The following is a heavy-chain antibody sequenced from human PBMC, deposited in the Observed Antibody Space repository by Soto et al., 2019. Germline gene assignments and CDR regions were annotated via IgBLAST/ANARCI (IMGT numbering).Heavy chain of an antibody. V-gene: IGHV1-8*01. CDR1: GYTFTSYD. J-gene: IGHJ4*02. Sequence: ASVKVSCKASGYTFTSYDINWVRQATGQGLEWMGWMNPNSGNTGYAQKFQGRATMTRNTSISTAYMELSSLRSEDTAVYYCAIWFGELWVFDYWGQGTLVTVSS. CDR2: MNPNSGNT. D-gene: IGHD3-10*01. CDR3: AIWFGELWVFDY.